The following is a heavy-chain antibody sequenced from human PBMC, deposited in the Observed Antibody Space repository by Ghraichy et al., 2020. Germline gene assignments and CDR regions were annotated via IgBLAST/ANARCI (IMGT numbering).Heavy chain of an antibody. Sequence: SVKVSCKASGGTFSNSAINWVRQAPGQGLEWMGGIIPIFRTANYAQRFQGRVTITADESTSTAYMQLSSLRSEDTAVYYCARSYCTSTSCFLNYYYGMDVWGQGTTVTVSS. CDR1: GGTFSNSA. J-gene: IGHJ6*02. D-gene: IGHD2-2*01. CDR2: IIPIFRTA. CDR3: ARSYCTSTSCFLNYYYGMDV. V-gene: IGHV1-69*13.